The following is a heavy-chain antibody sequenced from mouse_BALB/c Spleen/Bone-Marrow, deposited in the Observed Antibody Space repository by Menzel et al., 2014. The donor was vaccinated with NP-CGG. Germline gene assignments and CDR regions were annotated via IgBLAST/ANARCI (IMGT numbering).Heavy chain of an antibody. Sequence: VQLQESGAELVKPGASVKLFCKTSGYTFTNYYIYWVKQRPGQGLEWIGEINPGNGGTNFNERFKSKATLTVDKSSTTAYILLTSLTSEDSAVYYCARGSPYWGQGTLVTVSA. D-gene: IGHD6-2*01. J-gene: IGHJ3*01. CDR1: GYTFTNYY. CDR3: ARGSPY. V-gene: IGHV1S81*02. CDR2: INPGNGGT.